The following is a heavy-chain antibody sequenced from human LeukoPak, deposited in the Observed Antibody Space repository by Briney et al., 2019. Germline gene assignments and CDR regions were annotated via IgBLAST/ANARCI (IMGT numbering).Heavy chain of an antibody. J-gene: IGHJ4*02. Sequence: ASVTVSCKASGYTFTSYGISWVRQAPGQGLEWMGWISAYNGNTNYAQKFQGRVTMTRDTSTSTVYMELSSLRSEDTAVYYCARTTVAGTPEGYWGQGTLVTVSS. CDR1: GYTFTSYG. CDR3: ARTTVAGTPEGY. V-gene: IGHV1-18*01. D-gene: IGHD6-19*01. CDR2: ISAYNGNT.